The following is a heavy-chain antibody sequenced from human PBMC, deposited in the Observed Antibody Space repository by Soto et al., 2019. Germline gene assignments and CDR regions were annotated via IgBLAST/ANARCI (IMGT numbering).Heavy chain of an antibody. CDR3: ARGRRYCSSTSCYSGSWFDP. V-gene: IGHV4-34*01. J-gene: IGHJ5*02. CDR1: GGSFSGYY. CDR2: INHSGST. Sequence: SETLSLTCAVYGGSFSGYYWSWIRQPPGKGLEWIGEINHSGSTNYNPSLKSRVTISVDTSKNQFSLKLSSVTAADTAVYYCARGRRYCSSTSCYSGSWFDPWGQGTLVTVSS. D-gene: IGHD2-2*01.